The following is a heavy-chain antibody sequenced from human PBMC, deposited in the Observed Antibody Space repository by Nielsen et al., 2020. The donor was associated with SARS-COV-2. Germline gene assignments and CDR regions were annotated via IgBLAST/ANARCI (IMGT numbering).Heavy chain of an antibody. J-gene: IGHJ4*02. CDR3: ARTQVGATPYFDY. D-gene: IGHD1-26*01. CDR1: GFTFSSSW. Sequence: GESLKISCAASGFTFSSSWMHWVCQAPEKGLEWVADIKCDGSEKYYVDSVKGRLTISRDNSKNTLYLQMNSLRAEDTAVYYCARTQVGATPYFDYWGQGTLVTVSS. CDR2: IKCDGSEK. V-gene: IGHV3-52*01.